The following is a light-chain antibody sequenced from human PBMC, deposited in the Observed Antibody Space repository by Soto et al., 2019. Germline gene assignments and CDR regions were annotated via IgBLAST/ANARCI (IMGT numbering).Light chain of an antibody. CDR1: QSISSY. Sequence: DIQMTQSPSSLSASVGDRVTITCRASQSISSYLNWYQQKPGKAPKLLIYGASSLQSGVPSRFSGSGPGTDFTLTISSLQPEDFATYYCQQSYSTPFTFGPGTKVDIK. V-gene: IGKV1-39*01. CDR2: GAS. CDR3: QQSYSTPFT. J-gene: IGKJ3*01.